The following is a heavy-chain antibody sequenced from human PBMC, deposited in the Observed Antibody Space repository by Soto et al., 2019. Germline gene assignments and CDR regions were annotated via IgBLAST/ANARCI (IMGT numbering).Heavy chain of an antibody. Sequence: GESLKISCKGSGYSFTSYWISRVRQMPGKGLEWMGRIDPSDSYTNYSPSFQGHVTISADKSISTAYLQWSSLKASDTAMYYCARHPFYDSSGYDAFDIWGRGTMVTVSS. CDR3: ARHPFYDSSGYDAFDI. J-gene: IGHJ3*02. V-gene: IGHV5-10-1*01. D-gene: IGHD3-22*01. CDR1: GYSFTSYW. CDR2: IDPSDSYT.